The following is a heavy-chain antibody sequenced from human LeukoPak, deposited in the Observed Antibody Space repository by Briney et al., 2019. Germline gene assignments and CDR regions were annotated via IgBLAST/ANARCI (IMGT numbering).Heavy chain of an antibody. Sequence: GGSLRLSCAASGFTFSSYSMNWVRQAPGKGLEWVSSISSSTYIYYADSVKGRFTIPRDNAKNSLYLQMNSLRAEDTAVYYCAREHADTVAFDIWGQGTMVTVSS. CDR3: AREHADTVAFDI. CDR2: ISSSTYI. D-gene: IGHD5-18*01. J-gene: IGHJ3*02. CDR1: GFTFSSYS. V-gene: IGHV3-21*01.